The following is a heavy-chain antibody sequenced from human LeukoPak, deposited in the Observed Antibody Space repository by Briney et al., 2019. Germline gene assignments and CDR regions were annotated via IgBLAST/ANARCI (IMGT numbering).Heavy chain of an antibody. D-gene: IGHD6-19*01. V-gene: IGHV4-34*01. CDR3: ASGPRLAPFDY. CDR2: INHSGST. J-gene: IGHJ4*02. CDR1: GGSFSGYY. Sequence: SETLSLTCAVYGGSFSGYYWSWIRQPPGKGLEWIGEINHSGSTNYNPSLKSRVTISVDTSKNQFSLKLSSVTAADTAVYYCASGPRLAPFDYWGQGTLVTVSS.